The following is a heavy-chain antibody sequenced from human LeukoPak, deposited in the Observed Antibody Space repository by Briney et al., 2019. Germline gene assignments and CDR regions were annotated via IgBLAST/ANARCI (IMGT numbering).Heavy chain of an antibody. Sequence: SETLSLTCAVYGRSFSGYYWSWIRQPPGKGLEWIGEINHSGSTNYNPSLKSRVTISVDTSKNQFSLKLSSVTAADTAVYYCASYDYWGQGTLVTVSS. J-gene: IGHJ4*02. V-gene: IGHV4-34*01. CDR2: INHSGST. CDR1: GRSFSGYY. CDR3: ASYDY.